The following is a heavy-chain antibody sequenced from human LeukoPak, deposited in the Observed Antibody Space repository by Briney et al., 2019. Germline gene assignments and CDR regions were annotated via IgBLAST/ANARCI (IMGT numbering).Heavy chain of an antibody. CDR2: LSGSGGYT. D-gene: IGHD1-20*01. CDR1: GFTFSSYA. CDR3: ARDGEYNWSDAFDI. J-gene: IGHJ3*02. V-gene: IGHV3-23*01. Sequence: PGGSLRLSCAASGFTFSSYAMNWVRQAPGKGLEWVSALSGSGGYTYYGDSVKGRFTISRDNSKSTLYLQMNNLRAEDTAVYYCARDGEYNWSDAFDIWGQGTMVTVSS.